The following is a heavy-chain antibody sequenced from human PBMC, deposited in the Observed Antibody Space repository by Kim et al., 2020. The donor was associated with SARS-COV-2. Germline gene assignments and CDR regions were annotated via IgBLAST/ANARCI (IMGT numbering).Heavy chain of an antibody. CDR2: ISSSSSYI. CDR3: ASGLRSSWGVSYYYYGVCV. Sequence: GGSLRLSCAASGFTFSRYSMNWVRQAPGKGLEWVSSISSSSSYIYYADSVKGRFTISRDNAKNSLYLQMNNLRAEDTAVYYCASGLRSSWGVSYYYYGVCVWGQATKVAVS. V-gene: IGHV3-21*04. D-gene: IGHD6-13*01. CDR1: GFTFSRYS. J-gene: IGHJ6*01.